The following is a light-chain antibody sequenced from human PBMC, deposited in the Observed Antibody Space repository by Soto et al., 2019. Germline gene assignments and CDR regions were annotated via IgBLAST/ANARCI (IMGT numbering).Light chain of an antibody. CDR2: AAS. CDR3: QQANNPYT. V-gene: IGKV1D-12*01. CDR1: QGVSSW. J-gene: IGKJ2*01. Sequence: DIQMTXSPXSVSAXXXXXVTITCRASQGVSSWLAWYQQKPGKAPKLLIYAASSLQSGVPSRFSGSGSGTDCTLTISSLQPEDFATYYCQQANNPYTFGQGTKLEIK.